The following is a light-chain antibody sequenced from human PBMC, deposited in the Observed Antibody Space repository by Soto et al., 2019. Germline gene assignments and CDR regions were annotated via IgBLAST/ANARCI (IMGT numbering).Light chain of an antibody. Sequence: QSALTQPASVSGSPGQSITISCTGTSSDVGSYNLVSWYQQHPGKAPKLMIYEGSKRPSGVSNRFSGSKSGNTASLTISGLQAEDEADYYCCPYAGSSPWVFGGGTKVTVL. V-gene: IGLV2-23*01. CDR3: CPYAGSSPWV. CDR1: SSDVGSYNL. J-gene: IGLJ3*02. CDR2: EGS.